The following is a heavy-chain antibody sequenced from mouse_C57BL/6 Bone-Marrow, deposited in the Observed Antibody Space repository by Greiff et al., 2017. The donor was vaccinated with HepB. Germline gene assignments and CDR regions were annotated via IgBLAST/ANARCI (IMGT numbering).Heavy chain of an antibody. V-gene: IGHV5-2*01. Sequence: EVHLVDSGGGLVQPGESLKLSCESNEYEFPSHDMSWVRKTPEKRLELVAAINSDGGSTYYPDTMERRFIISRDNTKKTLYLQMSSLRSEDTALYYCARRNYYGSSYYWYFDVWGTGTTVTVSS. CDR2: INSDGGST. CDR1: EYEFPSHD. J-gene: IGHJ1*03. D-gene: IGHD1-1*01. CDR3: ARRNYYGSSYYWYFDV.